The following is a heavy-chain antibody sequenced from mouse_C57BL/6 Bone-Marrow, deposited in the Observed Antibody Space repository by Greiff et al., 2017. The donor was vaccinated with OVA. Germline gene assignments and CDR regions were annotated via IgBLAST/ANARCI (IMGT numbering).Heavy chain of an antibody. CDR2: IDPSDSYT. V-gene: IGHV1-59*01. CDR3: AKRGTTVVGMDY. CDR1: GYTFTSYW. Sequence: QVQLQQPGAELVRPGTSVKLSCKASGYTFTSYWMHWVKQRPGQGLEWIGVIDPSDSYTNYNQKFKGKATLTVDTSSSTAYMQLSSLTSEDSAVYYCAKRGTTVVGMDYCGQGTSVTVSS. D-gene: IGHD1-1*01. J-gene: IGHJ4*01.